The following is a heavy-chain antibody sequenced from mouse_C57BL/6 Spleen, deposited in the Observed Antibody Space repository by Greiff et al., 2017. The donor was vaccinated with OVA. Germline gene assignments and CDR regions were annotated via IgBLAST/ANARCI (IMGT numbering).Heavy chain of an antibody. CDR1: GFTFSDYG. CDR2: ISSGSSTI. Sequence: EVQGVESGGGLVKPGGSLKLSCAASGFTFSDYGMHWVRQAPEKGLEWVAYISSGSSTIYYADTVKGRFTISRDNAKNTLFLQMTSLKSEDTAMYYCARDRLYDGGVDAMDYWGQGTSVTVSS. CDR3: ARDRLYDGGVDAMDY. D-gene: IGHD2-12*01. V-gene: IGHV5-17*01. J-gene: IGHJ4*01.